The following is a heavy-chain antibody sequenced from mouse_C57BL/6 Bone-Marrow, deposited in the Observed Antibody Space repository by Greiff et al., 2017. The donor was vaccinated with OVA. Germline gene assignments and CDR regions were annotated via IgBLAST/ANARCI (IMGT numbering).Heavy chain of an antibody. V-gene: IGHV6-3*01. CDR3: TGPSTVVAKYYFDY. D-gene: IGHD1-1*01. J-gene: IGHJ2*01. CDR2: IRLKSDNYAT. CDR1: GFTFSNYW. Sequence: EVHLVESGGGLVQPGGSMKLSCVASGFTFSNYWMNWVRQSPEKGLEWVAQIRLKSDNYATHYAESVKGRFTISRDDSKSSVYLQMNNLRAEDTGIYYCTGPSTVVAKYYFDYWGQGTTLTVSS.